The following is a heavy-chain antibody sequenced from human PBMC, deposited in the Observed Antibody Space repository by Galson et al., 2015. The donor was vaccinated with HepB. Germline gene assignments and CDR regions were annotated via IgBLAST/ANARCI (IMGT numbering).Heavy chain of an antibody. Sequence: SVKVSCKASGYTFTSYGISWVRQAPGQGLEWMGWISAYNGNTNYAQKLQGRVTMTTDTSTSTAYMELRSLRSDDTAVYYCARDWRRGIAAAAHFDYWGQGTLVTVSS. V-gene: IGHV1-18*01. CDR3: ARDWRRGIAAAAHFDY. CDR1: GYTFTSYG. D-gene: IGHD6-13*01. CDR2: ISAYNGNT. J-gene: IGHJ4*02.